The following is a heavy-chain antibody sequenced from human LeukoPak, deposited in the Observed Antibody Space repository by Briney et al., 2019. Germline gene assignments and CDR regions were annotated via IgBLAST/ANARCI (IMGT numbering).Heavy chain of an antibody. CDR1: GYTFTGYY. CDR2: INPNSGGT. Sequence: EASVKVSCKASGYTFTGYYMHLVRQAPGQGLEWMGRINPNSGGTNYAQKFQGRVTMTRDTSISTAYMELSRLRSDDTAVYYCARGYCSGGSCFYCDYWGQGTLVTVSS. D-gene: IGHD2-15*01. V-gene: IGHV1-2*06. CDR3: ARGYCSGGSCFYCDY. J-gene: IGHJ4*02.